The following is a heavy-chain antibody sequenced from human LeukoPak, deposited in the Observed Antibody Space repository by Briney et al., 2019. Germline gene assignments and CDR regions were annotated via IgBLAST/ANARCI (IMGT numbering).Heavy chain of an antibody. D-gene: IGHD2-21*02. CDR3: ARGWGVVGTGAFDI. V-gene: IGHV1-18*01. CDR1: GYTFTSYG. Sequence: GASVKVSCKASGYTFTSYGISWVRQAPGQGLEWMGLISAYNGNTNYAQKLEGRVTMTTDTSTSTAYMELRSLRSDDTAVYYCARGWGVVGTGAFDIWGQGTMVTVSS. J-gene: IGHJ3*02. CDR2: ISAYNGNT.